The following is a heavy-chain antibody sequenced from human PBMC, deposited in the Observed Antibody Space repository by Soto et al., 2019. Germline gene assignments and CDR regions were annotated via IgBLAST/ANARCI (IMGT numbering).Heavy chain of an antibody. CDR3: VSLQTRRWPGVY. D-gene: IGHD1-1*01. CDR1: GYSFSGYY. Sequence: AAENVPCKASGYSFSGYYIQWVRQDPGQGPEWLGWIYPNTETTAYSKKFQGSVTMTSDMSTRPVYMELRELRSDDTPVYYCVSLQTRRWPGVYWGQGVRVTVSS. J-gene: IGHJ1*01. V-gene: IGHV1-2*02. CDR2: IYPNTETT.